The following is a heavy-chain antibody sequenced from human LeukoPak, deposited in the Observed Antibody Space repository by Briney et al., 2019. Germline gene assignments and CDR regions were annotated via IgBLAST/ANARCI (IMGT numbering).Heavy chain of an antibody. D-gene: IGHD2-2*01. CDR2: IIPIFGTA. Sequence: SVKVSCKASGGTFSSYAISWVRQAPGQGLEWMGGIIPIFGTANCAQKFQGRVTITADESTSTAYMELSSLRSEDTAVYYCARDAVVPAARGIYDYWGPGTLVTVSS. CDR1: GGTFSSYA. CDR3: ARDAVVPAARGIYDY. V-gene: IGHV1-69*01. J-gene: IGHJ4*02.